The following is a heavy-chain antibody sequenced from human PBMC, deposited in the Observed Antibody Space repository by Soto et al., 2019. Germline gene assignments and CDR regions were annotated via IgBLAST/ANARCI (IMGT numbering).Heavy chain of an antibody. J-gene: IGHJ3*02. D-gene: IGHD5-12*01. Sequence: QVQLQESGPGLVKASETLSLTCSVSGASINSYYWSWLRQPPGQGLEWIGYIYHTGSPSYNPSVTSRVTISLVTSKNQISLNLKSVTAADTAVYYCATAKRESGYEGAFDIWGPGAMVIVSS. CDR2: IYHTGSP. V-gene: IGHV4-59*01. CDR3: ATAKRESGYEGAFDI. CDR1: GASINSYY.